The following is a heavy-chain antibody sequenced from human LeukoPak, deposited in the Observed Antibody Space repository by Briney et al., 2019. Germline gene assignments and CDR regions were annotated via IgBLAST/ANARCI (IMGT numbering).Heavy chain of an antibody. CDR2: MNPNSGNT. V-gene: IGHV1-8*02. J-gene: IGHJ5*02. CDR3: ARGFPRRPGSRGWFDP. CDR1: GSTFTSYD. Sequence: ASVKFSCKASGSTFTSYDINWVRQGTGQGLEWMVWMNPNSGNTGYAQKFQGRVTMTRKTSISTAYMELSSLRSEDTAVYYCARGFPRRPGSRGWFDPWGQGTLVTVSS. D-gene: IGHD6-13*01.